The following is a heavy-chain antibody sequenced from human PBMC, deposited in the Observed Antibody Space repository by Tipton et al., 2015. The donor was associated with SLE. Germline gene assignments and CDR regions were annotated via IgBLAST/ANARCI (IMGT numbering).Heavy chain of an antibody. CDR1: GGSMSGYH. V-gene: IGHV3-11*05. CDR3: ARDPLDY. CDR2: ISSSSRYT. J-gene: IGHJ4*02. Sequence: LSLTCTVSGGSMSGYHWSWIRQSPGKGLEWVSYISSSSRYTNYAESVKGRFTISRDNAKNSLYLDMSSLRAEDTAVYYCARDPLDYWGQGTLVTVSS.